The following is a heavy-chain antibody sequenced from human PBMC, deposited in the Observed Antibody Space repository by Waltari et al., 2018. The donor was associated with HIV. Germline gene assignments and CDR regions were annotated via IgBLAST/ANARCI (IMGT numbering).Heavy chain of an antibody. V-gene: IGHV3-74*01. CDR1: GFTFSRNW. CDR3: ATQDITEGRY. CDR2: INSEGSST. J-gene: IGHJ4*02. Sequence: EAQLVESGGGLVQPGGSLRLSCAASGFTFSRNWMHWVRQVPGKGLVWVSRINSEGSSTDYADSVKGRFTISRDNAKNTLYLHMNSLRVEDTAVYYCATQDITEGRYWGQGTLVTVSS. D-gene: IGHD3-10*01.